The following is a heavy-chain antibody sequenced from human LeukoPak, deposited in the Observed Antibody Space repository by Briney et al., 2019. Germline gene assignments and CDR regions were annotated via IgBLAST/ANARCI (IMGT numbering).Heavy chain of an antibody. CDR2: ISGSGTTT. D-gene: IGHD6-13*01. J-gene: IGHJ4*02. CDR3: AKPLSAASGTDFHY. V-gene: IGHV3-23*01. Sequence: HSGGSLRLSCAASGFTFSSYAMSWVRQAPGKGLDWVSVISGSGTTTYYADSVKGRFTISRDISKNTLYLQMNSLRAEDTAVYYCAKPLSAASGTDFHYWGQGTLVTVSS. CDR1: GFTFSSYA.